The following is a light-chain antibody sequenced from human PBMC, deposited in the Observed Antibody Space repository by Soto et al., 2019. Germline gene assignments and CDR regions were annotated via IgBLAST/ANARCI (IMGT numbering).Light chain of an antibody. Sequence: QSVRTQPPSVSRAPGQRVTISCTESSSNIGAGYDVHWYQQLPGTAPKLLIYGNSNRPSGVPDRFSGSKSGTSASLAITGLQAEDEAHYYCQSYDSSLSGWVFGGGTKLTFL. CDR1: SSNIGAGYD. CDR2: GNS. CDR3: QSYDSSLSGWV. J-gene: IGLJ3*02. V-gene: IGLV1-40*01.